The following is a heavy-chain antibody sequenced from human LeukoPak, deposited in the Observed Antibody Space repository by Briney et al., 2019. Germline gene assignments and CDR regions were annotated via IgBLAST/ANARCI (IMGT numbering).Heavy chain of an antibody. CDR2: VHYSGGS. D-gene: IGHD3-22*01. CDR3: ARTVDYYDSNGFFLYYFDH. V-gene: IGHV4-59*01. Sequence: SETVSLTCSVSPASISSYYWSWIRQPPGKGLEWIGFVHYSGGSNYNPSLSSRVTLSIDRSKNQFSMNLKSVTAADTAVYYCARTVDYYDSNGFFLYYFDHWGQGALVTVSP. CDR1: PASISSYY. J-gene: IGHJ4*02.